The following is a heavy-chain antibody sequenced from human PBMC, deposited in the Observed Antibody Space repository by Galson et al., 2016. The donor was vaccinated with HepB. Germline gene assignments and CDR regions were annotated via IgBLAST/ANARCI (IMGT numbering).Heavy chain of an antibody. D-gene: IGHD4-23*01. V-gene: IGHV3-74*01. Sequence: SLRLSCADSRFTFSSYWMHWVRQVPGKGPVWVSVISGDASGTRYADYVKGRFPISRDNTKNTLYLQMNSLRADDTAVYYCVSPLHNDGNSGMAFDIWGQGTMVTVSS. CDR3: VSPLHNDGNSGMAFDI. J-gene: IGHJ3*02. CDR2: ISGDASGT. CDR1: RFTFSSYW.